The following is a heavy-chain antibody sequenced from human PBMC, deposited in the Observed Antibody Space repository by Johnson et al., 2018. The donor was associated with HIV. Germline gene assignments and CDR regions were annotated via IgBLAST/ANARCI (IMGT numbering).Heavy chain of an antibody. CDR1: GFTFEDYG. CDR3: ATSLSREDSFDI. J-gene: IGHJ3*02. V-gene: IGHV3-20*04. CDR2: SNWNGVST. Sequence: EVQLVESWGGVVRPGGSLRLSCAASGFTFEDYGMTWVRQAPWKGLEWLSGSNWNGVSTGYADSVKGRFPISRDNAKNSVSLQMNSLRAEDTALYYCATSLSREDSFDIWGQGTMVTVSS. D-gene: IGHD2-15*01.